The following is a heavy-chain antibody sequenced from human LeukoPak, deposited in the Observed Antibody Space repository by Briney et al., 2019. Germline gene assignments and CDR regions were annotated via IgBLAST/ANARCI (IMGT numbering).Heavy chain of an antibody. D-gene: IGHD6-13*01. J-gene: IGHJ4*02. CDR3: ARAVSSSWYGGFDY. CDR2: IIPILGIA. Sequence: SVKVSCKASGGTFSSYAISWVRQAPGQGLEWMGRIIPILGIANYAQKFQGRVTFTADKSTSTAYMELSSLRSEDTAVYYCARAVSSSWYGGFDYWGQGTLVTVSS. CDR1: GGTFSSYA. V-gene: IGHV1-69*04.